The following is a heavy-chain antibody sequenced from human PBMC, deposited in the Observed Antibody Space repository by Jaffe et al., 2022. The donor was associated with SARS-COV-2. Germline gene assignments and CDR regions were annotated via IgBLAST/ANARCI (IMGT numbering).Heavy chain of an antibody. CDR2: IRSKANSYAT. Sequence: EVQLVESGGGLVQPGGSLKLSCAASGFTFSGSAMHWVRQASGKGLEWVGRIRSKANSYATAYAASVKGRFTISRDDSKNTAYLQMNSLKTEDTAVYYCTRRGIVGATVWFDPWGQGTLVTVSS. V-gene: IGHV3-73*02. J-gene: IGHJ5*02. D-gene: IGHD1-26*01. CDR1: GFTFSGSA. CDR3: TRRGIVGATVWFDP.